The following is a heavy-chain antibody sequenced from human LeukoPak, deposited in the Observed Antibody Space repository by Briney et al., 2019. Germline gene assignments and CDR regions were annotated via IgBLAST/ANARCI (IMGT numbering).Heavy chain of an antibody. Sequence: SETLSLTCTVSGGSISSYYWSWIRQPPGKGLEWIGYIYYSGSTNYNPSLKSRVTISVDTSKNQFPLKLSSVTAADTAVYYCARGGNSYGIYYFDYWGQGTLVTVSS. J-gene: IGHJ4*02. D-gene: IGHD5-18*01. CDR1: GGSISSYY. CDR2: IYYSGST. CDR3: ARGGNSYGIYYFDY. V-gene: IGHV4-59*01.